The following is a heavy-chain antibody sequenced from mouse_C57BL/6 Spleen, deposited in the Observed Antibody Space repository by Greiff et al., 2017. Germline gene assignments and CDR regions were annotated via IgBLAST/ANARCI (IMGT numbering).Heavy chain of an antibody. V-gene: IGHV1-18*01. CDR1: GYTFTDYN. CDR2: INPNNGGT. Sequence: EVQRVESGPELVKPGASVKIPCKASGYTFTDYNMDWVKQSHGKSLEWIGDINPNNGGTIYNQKFKGKATLTVDKSSSTAYMELRSLTSEDTAVYYGARSPSYYGSSYAMDYWGQGTSVTVSS. J-gene: IGHJ4*01. CDR3: ARSPSYYGSSYAMDY. D-gene: IGHD1-1*01.